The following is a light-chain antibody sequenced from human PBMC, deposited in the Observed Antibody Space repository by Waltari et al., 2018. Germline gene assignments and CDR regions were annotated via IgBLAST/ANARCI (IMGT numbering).Light chain of an antibody. CDR3: RQCAISPLT. Sequence: EIVLTQSPGTLSLSPGERATLACRTRQTVSKNNLAWYQQKPGQAPRLLIDDAPNRDTGIPDRFSGSGSGTDFTLTISRLEPEDFAVYYCRQCAISPLTFGGGTKVEI. V-gene: IGKV3-20*01. CDR1: QTVSKNN. J-gene: IGKJ4*01. CDR2: DAP.